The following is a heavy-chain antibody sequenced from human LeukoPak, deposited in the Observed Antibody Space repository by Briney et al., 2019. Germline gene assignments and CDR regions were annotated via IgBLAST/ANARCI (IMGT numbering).Heavy chain of an antibody. Sequence: ASVKVPCKASGYTFTSYGISWVRQAPGQGLEWMGGIIPIFGTANYAQKFQGRVTITADESTSTAYMELSSLRSEDTAVYYCARDRYNWNDRYPNFDYWGQGTLVTVSS. CDR1: GYTFTSYG. V-gene: IGHV1-69*13. D-gene: IGHD1-1*01. J-gene: IGHJ4*02. CDR2: IIPIFGTA. CDR3: ARDRYNWNDRYPNFDY.